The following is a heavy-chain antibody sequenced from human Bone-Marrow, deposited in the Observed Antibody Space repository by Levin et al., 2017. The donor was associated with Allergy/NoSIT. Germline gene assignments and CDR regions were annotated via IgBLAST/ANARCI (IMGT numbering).Heavy chain of an antibody. D-gene: IGHD4-23*01. Sequence: ASVKVSCKPSGYTFTDYGINWVRQAPGQGLEWMGWISAYNGNTKYTQNLQGRVTITADTSTSTVYIALRGLTSDDTAVYYCARDLWQRHPVAAPPDYWGQGTLVIVSS. CDR3: ARDLWQRHPVAAPPDY. J-gene: IGHJ4*02. CDR1: GYTFTDYG. V-gene: IGHV1-18*01. CDR2: ISAYNGNT.